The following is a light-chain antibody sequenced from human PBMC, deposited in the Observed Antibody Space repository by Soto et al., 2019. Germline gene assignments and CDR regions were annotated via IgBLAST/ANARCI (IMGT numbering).Light chain of an antibody. J-gene: IGKJ1*01. CDR2: DVS. CDR1: QSVSSNY. V-gene: IGKV3-20*01. Sequence: EIVLTQSPGTLSLSPGERATLSCRSSQSVSSNYLAWYQQKPDLPPRLLIYDVSGRTTGIHDRFSGGRSGTVFTLTISRLEKEYFAEYYCQQYGSSPTFGQGTKVDIK. CDR3: QQYGSSPT.